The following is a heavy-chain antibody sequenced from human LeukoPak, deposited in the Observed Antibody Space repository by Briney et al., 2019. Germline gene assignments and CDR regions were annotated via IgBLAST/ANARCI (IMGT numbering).Heavy chain of an antibody. CDR2: ISGSGGST. CDR3: AKPQMEVRYCSGGSRYSLGY. J-gene: IGHJ4*02. D-gene: IGHD2-15*01. CDR1: GFTFSSYA. V-gene: IGHV3-23*01. Sequence: QAGGSLRLSCAASGFTFSSYAMSWVRLAPGKGLEWVSGISGSGGSTYYADSVKGRFTISRDNSKNTLYLQMNSLRAEDTAVYYCAKPQMEVRYCSGGSRYSLGYWGQGTLVTVSS.